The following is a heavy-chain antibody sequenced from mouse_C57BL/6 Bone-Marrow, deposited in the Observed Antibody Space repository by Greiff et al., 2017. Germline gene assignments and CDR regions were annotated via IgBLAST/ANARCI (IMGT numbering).Heavy chain of an antibody. CDR1: GYTFTSYW. J-gene: IGHJ1*03. CDR3: AREEDYYGSSYWYFDV. V-gene: IGHV1-61*01. CDR2: IYPSDSET. Sequence: QVQLQQPGAELVRPGSSVKLSCKASGYTFTSYWMDWVKQRPGQGLEWIGNIYPSDSETHYNQKFKDKATLTVDKSSSTAYMQLSSLTTEDSAIYYCAREEDYYGSSYWYFDVWGTGTTVTVSS. D-gene: IGHD1-1*01.